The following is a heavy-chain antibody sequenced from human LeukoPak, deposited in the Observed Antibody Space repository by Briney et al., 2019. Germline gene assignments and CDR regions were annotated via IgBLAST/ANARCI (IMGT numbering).Heavy chain of an antibody. V-gene: IGHV4-59*01. J-gene: IGHJ6*03. CDR2: IYYSGST. CDR1: GGSISSYY. Sequence: SETLSLTCSVSGGSISSYYWSWIRQPPVKGLEWIGYIYYSGSTDYNPSLKSRVTISVDTSKNQFSLKLSSVTAADTAVYYCARNPRWYYDSSGYYQNDYYYYYMDVWGKGTTVTVSS. D-gene: IGHD3-22*01. CDR3: ARNPRWYYDSSGYYQNDYYYYYMDV.